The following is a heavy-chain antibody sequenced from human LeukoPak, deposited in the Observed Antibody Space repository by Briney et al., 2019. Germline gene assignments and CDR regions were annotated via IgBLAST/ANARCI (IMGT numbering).Heavy chain of an antibody. D-gene: IGHD2-15*01. CDR1: GFTFSSYG. V-gene: IGHV3-23*01. CDR3: AKLFCSGGSCYVDY. Sequence: GGSLRLSCAASGFTFSSYGVRWVRQAPGKGLEGVSVISGSGGSTYYADSVKGRFTISRDNSKNTLYLQMNSLRAEDTAVYYCAKLFCSGGSCYVDYWGQGTLVTVSS. CDR2: ISGSGGST. J-gene: IGHJ4*02.